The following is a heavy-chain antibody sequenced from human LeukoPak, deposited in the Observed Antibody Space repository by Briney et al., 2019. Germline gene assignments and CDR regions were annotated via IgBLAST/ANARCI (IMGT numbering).Heavy chain of an antibody. CDR2: IYYGGST. CDR1: GGSISSYY. Sequence: SETLSLTCTVSGGSISSYYWSWIRQPPGKGLEWIGYIYYGGSTNYNPSLKSRVTISVDTSKNQFSLKLSSVTAADTAVYYCARGNSYYDSSDYFPWESFQHWGQGTLVTVSS. D-gene: IGHD3-22*01. J-gene: IGHJ1*01. V-gene: IGHV4-59*01. CDR3: ARGNSYYDSSDYFPWESFQH.